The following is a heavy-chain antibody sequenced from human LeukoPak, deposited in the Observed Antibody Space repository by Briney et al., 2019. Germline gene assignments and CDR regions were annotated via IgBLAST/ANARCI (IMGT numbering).Heavy chain of an antibody. J-gene: IGHJ4*02. V-gene: IGHV3-30*03. D-gene: IGHD6-19*01. CDR1: GFTFSSYG. CDR3: ARDRGWYPYYFDY. CDR2: ISYDGTNK. Sequence: GGSLRLSCAASGFTFSSYGMHWVRQAPGKGLEWVAVISYDGTNKYYADSVKGRFTISRDNSKNTLYLQMSSLRAEDTAVYYCARDRGWYPYYFDYWGQGTLVTVSS.